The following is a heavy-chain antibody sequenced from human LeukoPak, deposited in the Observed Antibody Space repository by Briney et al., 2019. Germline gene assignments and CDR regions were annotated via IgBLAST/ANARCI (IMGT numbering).Heavy chain of an antibody. Sequence: GGSLRLSCAASGFTFDDYAMHWVRQAPGKGLEWVAVISYDGSDKFYADSVKGRFTISRGSSKNTLYLQMNSLRPEDTAVYYCARARPSMWIDYWGQGTLVTVSS. CDR1: GFTFDDYA. V-gene: IGHV3-30*04. CDR3: ARARPSMWIDY. CDR2: ISYDGSDK. J-gene: IGHJ4*02. D-gene: IGHD5-12*01.